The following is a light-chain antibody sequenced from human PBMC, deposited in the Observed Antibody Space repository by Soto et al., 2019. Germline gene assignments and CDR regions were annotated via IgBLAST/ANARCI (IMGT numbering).Light chain of an antibody. Sequence: AIQLTQSPSSLSASVGDRVTIACRASQGISSALAWYQQIPGKAPKLLIYDASTLESGVPSRFSGSGSGTDFTLTISSLQPDDFATYYCQQFSSYPITFGPGPKVDIK. CDR1: QGISSA. CDR2: DAS. V-gene: IGKV1-13*02. CDR3: QQFSSYPIT. J-gene: IGKJ3*01.